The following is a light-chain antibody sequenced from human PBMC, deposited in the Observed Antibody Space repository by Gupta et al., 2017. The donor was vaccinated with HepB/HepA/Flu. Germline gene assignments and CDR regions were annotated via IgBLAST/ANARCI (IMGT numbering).Light chain of an antibody. CDR2: GAS. CDR1: QSVSSSY. V-gene: IGKV3-20*01. CDR3: QQYGGSPFT. J-gene: IGKJ3*01. Sequence: EIVLTQSPGTLSLSPGERATLSCRASQSVSSSYLAWYQQKPGQAPRLLLYGASSRATGIPDRFSGSGSGTDFTLTISRLEPEDFAVYYCQQYGGSPFTFGPGTKVDIQ.